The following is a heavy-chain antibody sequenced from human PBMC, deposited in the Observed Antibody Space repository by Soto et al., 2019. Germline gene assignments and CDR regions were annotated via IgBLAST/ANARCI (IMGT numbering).Heavy chain of an antibody. D-gene: IGHD3-22*01. V-gene: IGHV2-5*02. CDR2: IYWDDEK. CDR1: GFSLSSSGVG. Sequence: QITLRESGPTLVKPTQTLTLTYTFSGFSLSSSGVGVGWIRQPPGKALEWLAFIYWDDEKRYSPSLKSRLTITKGTSKTQVVITMTNMEPVYTATYYCAHIVSYGRAVYYSISLDYWGQGSLVTVSS. CDR3: AHIVSYGRAVYYSISLDY. J-gene: IGHJ4*02.